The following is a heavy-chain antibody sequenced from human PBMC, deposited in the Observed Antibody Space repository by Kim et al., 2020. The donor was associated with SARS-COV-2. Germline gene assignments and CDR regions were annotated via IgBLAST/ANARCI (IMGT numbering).Heavy chain of an antibody. J-gene: IGHJ4*02. CDR3: ARVGRYCSSTSCYTGAGTTSRGFDY. V-gene: IGHV3-48*02. Sequence: GGSLRLSCAASGFTFSSYSMNWVRQAPGKGLEWVSYISSSSSTIYYADSVKGRFTISRDNAKNSLYLQMNSLRDEDTAVYYCARVGRYCSSTSCYTGAGTTSRGFDYWGQGTLVTVSS. CDR2: ISSSSSTI. CDR1: GFTFSSYS. D-gene: IGHD2-2*02.